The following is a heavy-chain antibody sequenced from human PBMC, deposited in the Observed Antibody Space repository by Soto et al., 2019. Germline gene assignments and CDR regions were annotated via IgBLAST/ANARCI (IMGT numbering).Heavy chain of an antibody. J-gene: IGHJ4*02. Sequence: EVQLLESGGGLVQPGRSLRLSCAASGFTFSNYGMKWVRQAPGKGLEWVSGIDGIGSSTYYADSVKGRFTIAGDNSKNTLGLQMNSPRAEDTALYYCAGGLDYWGQGTLVAVAS. CDR3: AGGLDY. V-gene: IGHV3-23*01. CDR1: GFTFSNYG. D-gene: IGHD2-15*01. CDR2: IDGIGSST.